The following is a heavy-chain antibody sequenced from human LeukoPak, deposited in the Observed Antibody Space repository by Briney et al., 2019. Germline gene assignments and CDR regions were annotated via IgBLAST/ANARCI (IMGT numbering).Heavy chain of an antibody. J-gene: IGHJ4*02. CDR3: ARASHDYGDYSHFDY. CDR2: IYHSGST. CDR1: GGSISSRNW. Sequence: SETLSLTRAVSGGSISSRNWWSWVRQPPGKGLEWIGEIYHSGSTNYNPSLKTRVTISVDKSKNQFSLKLSSVTAADTAVYYCARASHDYGDYSHFDYWGQGTLVTVSS. D-gene: IGHD4-17*01. V-gene: IGHV4-4*02.